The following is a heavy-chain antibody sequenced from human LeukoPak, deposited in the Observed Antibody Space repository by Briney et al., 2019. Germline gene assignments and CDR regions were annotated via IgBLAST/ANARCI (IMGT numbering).Heavy chain of an antibody. J-gene: IGHJ5*02. CDR1: GVSFSCFY. V-gene: IGHV4-34*01. D-gene: IGHD2-8*01. CDR3: ARGGGYCTNNVCPPWFDP. Sequence: KPSETLSLTCSVYGVSFSCFYWNWIRQPPGKGLEWIGEINHSGSTHYSPSLKSRLSISVDPSKNQFSLKLSSVTAADTAVYYCARGGGYCTNNVCPPWFDPWGQGALVTVSS. CDR2: INHSGST.